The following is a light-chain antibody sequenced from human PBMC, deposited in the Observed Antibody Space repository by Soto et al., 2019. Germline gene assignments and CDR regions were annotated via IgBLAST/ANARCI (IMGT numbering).Light chain of an antibody. CDR3: QQYEKWPPSIT. CDR2: AAS. Sequence: DIQMTQSPSSLSASVGDRVTITCRASQGISNYLAWYQQKPGKVPKLLIYAASTLQSGVPSRFSGSGSGTEFTLTISSLQSEDFAVYYCQQYEKWPPSITFGQGTRLEIK. CDR1: QGISNY. J-gene: IGKJ5*01. V-gene: IGKV1-27*01.